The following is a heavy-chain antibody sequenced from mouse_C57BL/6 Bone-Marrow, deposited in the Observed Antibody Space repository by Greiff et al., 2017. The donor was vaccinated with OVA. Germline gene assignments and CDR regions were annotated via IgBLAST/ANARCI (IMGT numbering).Heavy chain of an antibody. Sequence: DVQLVESGGGLVQPGGSLKLSCAASGFTFSDYGMAWVRQAPRKGPEWVAFISNLAYSIYYADTVTGRFTISRENAKNTLYLEMSSLRSEDTAMYYCARQRGNDWYFDVWGTGTTVTVSS. V-gene: IGHV5-15*01. CDR2: ISNLAYSI. CDR3: ARQRGNDWYFDV. J-gene: IGHJ1*03. D-gene: IGHD2-1*01. CDR1: GFTFSDYG.